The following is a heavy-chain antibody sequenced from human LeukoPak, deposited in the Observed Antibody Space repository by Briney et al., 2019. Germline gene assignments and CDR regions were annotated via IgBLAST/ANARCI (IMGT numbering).Heavy chain of an antibody. CDR3: ARVLVAFDI. CDR2: ISSSSSYI. CDR1: GFTFSSYS. J-gene: IGHJ3*02. Sequence: GGSLRLSCAASGFTFSSYSMNRVRQAPGKGLEWVSSISSSSSYIYYADSVKGRFTISRDNAKNSLYLQMNSLRAEDTAVYYCARVLVAFDIWGQGAMVTVSS. D-gene: IGHD2-8*02. V-gene: IGHV3-21*01.